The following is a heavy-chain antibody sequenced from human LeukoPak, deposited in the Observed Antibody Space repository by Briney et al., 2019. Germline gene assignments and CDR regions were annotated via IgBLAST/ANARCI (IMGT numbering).Heavy chain of an antibody. J-gene: IGHJ4*02. CDR2: IYYSGST. V-gene: IGHV4-59*01. CDR1: GGSISSYY. CDR3: ARDHFYSSSRYVFDY. Sequence: SETLSLTCTVSGGSISSYYWSWIRQPPGKGLEWIGYIYYSGSTNYNPSLKSRVTISVDTSKNQFSLKLSSVTAADTAVYYCARDHFYSSSRYVFDYWGQGTLVTVSS. D-gene: IGHD6-13*01.